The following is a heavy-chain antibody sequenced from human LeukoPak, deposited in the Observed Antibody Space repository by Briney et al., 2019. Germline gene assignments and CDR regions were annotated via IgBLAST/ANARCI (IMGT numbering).Heavy chain of an antibody. CDR2: IYYSGST. CDR1: GGSISSYY. CDR3: ASLNWGYCSSTSCYDWFDP. J-gene: IGHJ5*02. V-gene: IGHV4-59*08. Sequence: PSETLSLTCTVSGGSISSYYWSWIRQPPGKGLEWIGYIYYSGSTNYNPSLKSRVTISVDTSKNQFSLKLSSVTAADTAVYYCASLNWGYCSSTSCYDWFDPWGQGTLVTVSS. D-gene: IGHD2-2*01.